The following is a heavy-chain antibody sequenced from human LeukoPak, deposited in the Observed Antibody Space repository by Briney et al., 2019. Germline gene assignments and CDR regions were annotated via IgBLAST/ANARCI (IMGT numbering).Heavy chain of an antibody. CDR2: ICGGDNTDT. Sequence: GGSLRFSCAASGFAFNTYAMSWARQAPGKGLEWVSSICGGDNTDTYYAESVKGRFTISRDNSKNTLYLQMNSLRAEDTAVYYCAKGSHFDYWGQGTLATV. V-gene: IGHV3-23*01. CDR3: AKGSHFDY. CDR1: GFAFNTYA. J-gene: IGHJ4*02.